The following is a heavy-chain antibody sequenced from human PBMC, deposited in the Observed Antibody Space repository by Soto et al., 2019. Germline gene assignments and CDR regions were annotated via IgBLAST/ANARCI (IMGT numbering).Heavy chain of an antibody. V-gene: IGHV4-4*07. Sequence: SETLSLTCTVSGASMNSYHWSWIRQPAGKGLEWIGHIHSSGSTNYNPSLKSRVTMSVDTSKNQFSLRLMSLTAADTAVYYCARDQGVAATGITWFDPWGQGSLVTVSS. CDR1: GASMNSYH. CDR3: ARDQGVAATGITWFDP. CDR2: IHSSGST. D-gene: IGHD6-13*01. J-gene: IGHJ5*02.